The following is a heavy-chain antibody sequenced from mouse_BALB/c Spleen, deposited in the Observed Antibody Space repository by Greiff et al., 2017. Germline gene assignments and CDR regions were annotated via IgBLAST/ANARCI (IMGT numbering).Heavy chain of an antibody. CDR3: AIPAVAY. V-gene: IGHV5-4*02. Sequence: EVMLVESGGGLVKPRGSLKLSCAASGFTFSDYYMYWVRQTPEKRLEWVATISDGGSYTYYPDSVKGRFTISRDNAKNNLYLQMSSLKSEDTAMYYCAIPAVAYWGQGTLVTVSA. J-gene: IGHJ3*01. CDR1: GFTFSDYY. CDR2: ISDGGSYT.